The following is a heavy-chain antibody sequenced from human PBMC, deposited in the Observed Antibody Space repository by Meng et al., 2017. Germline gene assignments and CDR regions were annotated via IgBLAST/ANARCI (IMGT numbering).Heavy chain of an antibody. J-gene: IGHJ2*01. D-gene: IGHD4-17*01. Sequence: QPQLQESGPGLVKPSETLSLSCTVSGGSISSSSYYWGWIRQPPGKGLEWIGTIYYSGSTYYNPSLQSRVTISVDTSKNQFSLKLTSVTAADTAVYYCARQDDYGDYGSNWYFDLWGRGTLVTVSS. V-gene: IGHV4-39*07. CDR3: ARQDDYGDYGSNWYFDL. CDR1: GGSISSSSYY. CDR2: IYYSGST.